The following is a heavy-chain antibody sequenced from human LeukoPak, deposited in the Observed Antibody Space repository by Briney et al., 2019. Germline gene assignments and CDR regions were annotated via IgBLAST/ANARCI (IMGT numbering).Heavy chain of an antibody. CDR3: ARWRYYDSTGYFE. D-gene: IGHD3-22*01. CDR2: IYYTGKT. CDR1: GDFISSSSYY. V-gene: IGHV4-39*02. J-gene: IGHJ1*01. Sequence: SETLSLTCTVSGDFISSSSYYWGWIRQPPGKGLVWIGDIYYTGKTYYNPSLKSRVFISIDTSKNYFSLNLNFVTAADTAVYYCARWRYYDSTGYFEWGRGSLVTVSS.